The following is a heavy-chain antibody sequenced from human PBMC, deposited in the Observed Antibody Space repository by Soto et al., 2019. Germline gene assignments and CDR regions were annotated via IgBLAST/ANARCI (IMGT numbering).Heavy chain of an antibody. CDR2: ISYDERKT. CDR3: ATAIPLWSPRPDAY. CDR1: GFTFRNFD. Sequence: QVQLVESGGGVVQPGRSLRLSCAASGFTFRNFDMHWVRQAPGKGLEWVALISYDERKTYYADSVKGRFTISRDNSENTLYLQMNSLSGEASAGYFCATAIPLWSPRPDAYWGQGTLVTVSS. J-gene: IGHJ4*02. V-gene: IGHV3-30*03. D-gene: IGHD2-21*01.